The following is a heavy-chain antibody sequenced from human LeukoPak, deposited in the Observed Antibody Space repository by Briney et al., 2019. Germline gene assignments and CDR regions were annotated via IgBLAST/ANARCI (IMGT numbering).Heavy chain of an antibody. Sequence: PSETLSLTCAVYGGSFSGYYWSWIRQPPGKGLEWIGEINHSGSTNYNPSLKSRVTISVDTSKSQFSLKLSSVTAADTAVYYCARANWGFDYYYYYMDVWGKGTTVTISS. V-gene: IGHV4-34*01. J-gene: IGHJ6*03. CDR2: INHSGST. CDR1: GGSFSGYY. D-gene: IGHD7-27*01. CDR3: ARANWGFDYYYYYMDV.